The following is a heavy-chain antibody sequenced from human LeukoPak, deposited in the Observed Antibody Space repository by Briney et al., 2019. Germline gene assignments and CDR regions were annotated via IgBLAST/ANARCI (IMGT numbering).Heavy chain of an antibody. CDR3: ARRGGHIVDMSSPGLHFHYYMDV. V-gene: IGHV3-20*04. Sequence: GGSLRLSCAASGFTFDDYGMSWVRQAPGKGLEWVSGINWNGGSTGYADSVKGRFTISRDNAKNSLYLQMSSLRVEDTAVYYCARRGGHIVDMSSPGLHFHYYMDVWGKGTTVTVSS. J-gene: IGHJ6*03. CDR2: INWNGGST. D-gene: IGHD5-12*01. CDR1: GFTFDDYG.